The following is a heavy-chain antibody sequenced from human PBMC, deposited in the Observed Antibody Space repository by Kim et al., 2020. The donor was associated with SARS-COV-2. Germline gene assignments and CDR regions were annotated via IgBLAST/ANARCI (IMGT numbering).Heavy chain of an antibody. Sequence: GGSLRLSCAASGFIFSTHWMSWVRQAPGKGLEWVANIKQDGSKKSYVDSVKGRFTISRDNARNSLYLQMNSLKAEDTAVYYCARVPKGDYYGMDVWGQGTTVTVSS. J-gene: IGHJ6*02. V-gene: IGHV3-7*01. CDR3: ARVPKGDYYGMDV. CDR2: IKQDGSKK. CDR1: GFIFSTHW.